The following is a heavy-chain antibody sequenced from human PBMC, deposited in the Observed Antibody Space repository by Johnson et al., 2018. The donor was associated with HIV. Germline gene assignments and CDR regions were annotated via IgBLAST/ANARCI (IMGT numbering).Heavy chain of an antibody. Sequence: QVQLVESGGGLVQPGGSLRLSCAASGFTFSSYAMHWVRQAPGKGLEWVAVISYDGSNKYYADSVKGRFTISRDSSKNMLYLQMNSLKIEDTAVYYCTDYNFWTKRAFDIWGQGTMVTFSS. D-gene: IGHD3-3*01. J-gene: IGHJ3*02. CDR1: GFTFSSYA. V-gene: IGHV3-30-3*01. CDR2: ISYDGSNK. CDR3: TDYNFWTKRAFDI.